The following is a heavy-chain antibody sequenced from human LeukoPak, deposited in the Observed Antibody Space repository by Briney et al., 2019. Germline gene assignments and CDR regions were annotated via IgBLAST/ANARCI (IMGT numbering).Heavy chain of an antibody. CDR3: ARDELAAAGSGDAFDI. V-gene: IGHV3-30-3*01. CDR1: GFTFSSYA. CDR2: ISYDGSNK. Sequence: GGSLRLSCAASGFTFSSYAMHWVRQAPGKGLEWVAVISYDGSNKYYADSVKGRFTISRDNSKNTLYLQMNSLRAEDTAVYYCARDELAAAGSGDAFDIWGQGTMVTVSS. D-gene: IGHD6-13*01. J-gene: IGHJ3*02.